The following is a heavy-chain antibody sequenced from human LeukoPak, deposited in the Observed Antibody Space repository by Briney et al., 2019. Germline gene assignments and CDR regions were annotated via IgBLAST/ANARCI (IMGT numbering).Heavy chain of an antibody. D-gene: IGHD2-2*01. CDR3: AKVASLCTSTSCVRGGFDY. CDR1: GFTFSNHA. J-gene: IGHJ4*02. V-gene: IGHV3-23*01. Sequence: GGSPRLSCTASGFTFSNHAMTWVRQAPGKGLEWVSGLTGSGGNTYYADSVKGRLTISRDNSKNTLYLQMNSLRAEDTAKYYCAKVASLCTSTSCVRGGFDYWGQGTLVTVSS. CDR2: LTGSGGNT.